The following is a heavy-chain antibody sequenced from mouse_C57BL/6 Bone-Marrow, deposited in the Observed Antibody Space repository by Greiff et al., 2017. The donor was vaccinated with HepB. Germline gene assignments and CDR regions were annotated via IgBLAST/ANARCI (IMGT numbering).Heavy chain of an antibody. CDR3: ARYYYGSSYPWYFDV. Sequence: VQLQQPGAELVKPGASVKLSCKASGYTFTSYWMHWVKQRPGQGLEWIGMIHPNSGSTNYNEKFKSKATLTVDKSSSTAYMQLISLTSEDSAVYYCARYYYGSSYPWYFDVWGTGTTVTVSS. CDR2: IHPNSGST. CDR1: GYTFTSYW. D-gene: IGHD1-1*01. J-gene: IGHJ1*03. V-gene: IGHV1-64*01.